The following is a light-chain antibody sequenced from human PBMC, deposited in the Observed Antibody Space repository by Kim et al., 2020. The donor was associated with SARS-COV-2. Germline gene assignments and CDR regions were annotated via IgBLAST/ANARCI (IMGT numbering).Light chain of an antibody. CDR1: QYVSSY. Sequence: SLSPGERAPLSGRASQYVSSYLAWYQQKPGQAPRLLIYDASNRATGIPARFSGSGSGTDFTLTISSLEPEDFAVYYCQQRSNWPLFGGGTKVDIK. CDR2: DAS. J-gene: IGKJ4*01. CDR3: QQRSNWPL. V-gene: IGKV3-11*01.